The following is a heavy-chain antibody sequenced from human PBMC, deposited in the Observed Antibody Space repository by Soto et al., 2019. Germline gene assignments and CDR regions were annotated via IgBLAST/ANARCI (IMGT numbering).Heavy chain of an antibody. CDR3: ARDHQRGGSGSYYKFDP. CDR2: IWYDGSNK. Sequence: GGSLRLSCAASGFTFSSYGMHWVRQAPGKGLEWVAVIWYDGSNKYYADSVKGRFTISRDNSKNTLYLQMNSLRAEDTAVYYCARDHQRGGSGSYYKFDPWGQGTLVTVSS. J-gene: IGHJ5*02. V-gene: IGHV3-33*01. CDR1: GFTFSSYG. D-gene: IGHD3-10*01.